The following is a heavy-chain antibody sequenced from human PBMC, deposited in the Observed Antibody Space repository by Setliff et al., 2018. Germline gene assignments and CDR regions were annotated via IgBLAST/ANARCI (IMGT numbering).Heavy chain of an antibody. Sequence: GGSLRLSCAASGFTFSSYAMHWVRQAPGKGLEWVAVISYNGSNKYYADSVKGRFTISRDNSKNTLYLQMNSLRAEDTAVYYCARARNKYGAFDYWGQGTLVTVSS. V-gene: IGHV3-30*04. CDR2: ISYNGSNK. CDR1: GFTFSSYA. CDR3: ARARNKYGAFDY. J-gene: IGHJ4*02. D-gene: IGHD4-17*01.